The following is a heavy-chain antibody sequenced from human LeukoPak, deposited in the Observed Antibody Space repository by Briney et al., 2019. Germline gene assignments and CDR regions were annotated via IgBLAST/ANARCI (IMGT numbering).Heavy chain of an antibody. V-gene: IGHV4-59*13. CDR3: ARGSPGYYGSGSLRSYYMDV. CDR1: GGSISSYY. D-gene: IGHD3-10*01. CDR2: IYYIGST. Sequence: SETLSLTCTVSGGSISSYYWSWIRQPPGKGREGIGYIYYIGSTNYNPSLKSRVTISVDTSKNQFSLKLSSVTAADTAVYYCARGSPGYYGSGSLRSYYMDVWGKGTTVTISS. J-gene: IGHJ6*03.